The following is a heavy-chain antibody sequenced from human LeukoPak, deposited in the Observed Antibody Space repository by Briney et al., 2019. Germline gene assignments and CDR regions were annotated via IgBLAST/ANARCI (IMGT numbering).Heavy chain of an antibody. CDR2: ISAYNSNT. V-gene: IGHV1-18*04. CDR1: GYTYTSYG. D-gene: IGHD3-9*01. Sequence: GASVKVSCKASGYTYTSYGISWVRQAPGQGLEWMGWISAYNSNTNYAQKLQGRVTMTTDTSTSTAYMELRSLRSDDTAVYYCARDVRLRYFDWLLYNYYYYGMDVWGKGTTVTVSS. J-gene: IGHJ6*04. CDR3: ARDVRLRYFDWLLYNYYYYGMDV.